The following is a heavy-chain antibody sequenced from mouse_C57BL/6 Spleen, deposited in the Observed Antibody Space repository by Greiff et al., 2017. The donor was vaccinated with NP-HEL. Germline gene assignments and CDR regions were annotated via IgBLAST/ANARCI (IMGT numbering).Heavy chain of an antibody. D-gene: IGHD2-1*01. CDR2: IYPGDGGT. V-gene: IGHV1-82*01. CDR3: AREADQGNCGAY. J-gene: IGHJ3*01. CDR1: SYAFSSSW. Sequence: QVQLQQSGPELVKPGASVKLSCKASSYAFSSSWMNWVKQRPGKGLEWIGRIYPGDGGTNYNGKFKGKATLTADKSSSTAYMQLSSLTSEDSAVYYCAREADQGNCGAYWGQGTLVTVSA.